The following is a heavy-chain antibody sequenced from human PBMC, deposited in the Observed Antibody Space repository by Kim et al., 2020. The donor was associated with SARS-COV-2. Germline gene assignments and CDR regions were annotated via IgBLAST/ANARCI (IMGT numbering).Heavy chain of an antibody. Sequence: SETLSLTCTVSGGSISSGGYYWSWIRQHPGKGLEWIGYIYYSGSTYYNPSPKSRVTISVDTSKNQFSLKLSSVTAADTAVYYCARSFGVAPPVDYWGQGTLVTVSS. CDR1: GGSISSGGYY. V-gene: IGHV4-31*03. CDR3: ARSFGVAPPVDY. D-gene: IGHD3-3*01. CDR2: IYYSGST. J-gene: IGHJ4*02.